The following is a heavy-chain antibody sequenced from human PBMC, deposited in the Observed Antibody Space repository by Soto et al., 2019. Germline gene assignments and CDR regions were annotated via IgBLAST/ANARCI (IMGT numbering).Heavy chain of an antibody. Sequence: PSETLSLTCAVYGGSFSGYYWSWIRQPPGKGLEWIGEINHSGSTNYNPSLKSRVTISVDTSKNQFSLKLSSVTAADTAVYYCARAMTTVTTIDYWGQGTLVTVSS. D-gene: IGHD4-17*01. CDR2: INHSGST. V-gene: IGHV4-34*01. J-gene: IGHJ4*02. CDR3: ARAMTTVTTIDY. CDR1: GGSFSGYY.